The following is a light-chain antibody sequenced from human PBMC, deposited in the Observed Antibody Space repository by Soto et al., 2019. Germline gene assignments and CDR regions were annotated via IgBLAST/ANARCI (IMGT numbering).Light chain of an antibody. CDR1: QSVSSSY. V-gene: IGKV3-20*01. J-gene: IGKJ1*01. CDR3: QQYGSSPTWT. CDR2: GAS. Sequence: EIVLTQSPGTLSLSPGERATLSCRASQSVSSSYLAWYQQKPGQAPRLLIYGASSRATGIPDRFSGSGSGTDFTLTISRREPEDFAVYYCQQYGSSPTWTFGKGTKVEIK.